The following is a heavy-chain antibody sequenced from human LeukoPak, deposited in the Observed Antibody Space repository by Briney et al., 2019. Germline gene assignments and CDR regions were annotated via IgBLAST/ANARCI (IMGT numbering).Heavy chain of an antibody. CDR2: IYPGHSDT. Sequence: GESLKISCKGSGYSFTSYWIGWVRLMPGKGLEWMGIIYPGHSDTRYSPSFQGQVTISADKSISTAYLQWSSLKASDTAMYYCARRLSSSSPKTYYYYYGMDVWGQGTTVTVSS. V-gene: IGHV5-51*01. CDR3: ARRLSSSSPKTYYYYYGMDV. CDR1: GYSFTSYW. J-gene: IGHJ6*02. D-gene: IGHD6-6*01.